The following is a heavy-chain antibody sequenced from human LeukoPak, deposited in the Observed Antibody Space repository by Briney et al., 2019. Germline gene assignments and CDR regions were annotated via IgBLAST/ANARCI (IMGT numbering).Heavy chain of an antibody. CDR3: ARGKTVDAYYYDSSGYSNNYGMDI. J-gene: IGHJ6*02. V-gene: IGHV4-34*01. Sequence: SETLSLTCAVYGGSFSGYYWSWIRQPPGKGLEWTGEINHSGSTNYNPSLKSRVTISVDTSKNQFSLKLSSVTAADTAVYYCARGKTVDAYYYDSSGYSNNYGMDIWGQGTTVTVSS. CDR1: GGSFSGYY. D-gene: IGHD3-22*01. CDR2: INHSGST.